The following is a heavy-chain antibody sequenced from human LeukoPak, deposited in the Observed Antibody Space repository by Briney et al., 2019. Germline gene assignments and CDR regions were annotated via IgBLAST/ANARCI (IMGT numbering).Heavy chain of an antibody. CDR2: IYYSGST. CDR1: GGSISGYY. V-gene: IGHV4-59*08. Sequence: MASETLSLTCTVSGGSISGYYWSWIRQPAGKGLEYIAYIYYSGSTDYNPSLKSRVTISVDTSKNQFSLKLSSVTAADTAVYYCARLNIIGSSPVHHFDYWGQGTLVTVSS. CDR3: ARLNIIGSSPVHHFDY. J-gene: IGHJ4*02. D-gene: IGHD6-13*01.